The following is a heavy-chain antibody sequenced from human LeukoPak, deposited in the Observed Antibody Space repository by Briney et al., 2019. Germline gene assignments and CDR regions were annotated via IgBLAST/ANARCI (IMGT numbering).Heavy chain of an antibody. CDR1: GYTLTQLS. CDR2: FDVENGEI. V-gene: IGHV1-24*01. J-gene: IGHJ3*02. Sequence: ASVKVSCKVSGYTLTQLSVHWVRQAPGKGLEWMGGFDVENGEIIYAQKFQGRVTMTEDTSTDTAYMELSSLRSEDTAVYYCATNRQIMILGVVIMPAFDIWGQGTMVTVSS. CDR3: ATNRQIMILGVVIMPAFDI. D-gene: IGHD3-3*01.